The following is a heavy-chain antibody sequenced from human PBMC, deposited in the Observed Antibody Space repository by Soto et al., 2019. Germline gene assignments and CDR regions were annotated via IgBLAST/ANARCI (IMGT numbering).Heavy chain of an antibody. J-gene: IGHJ4*02. CDR2: ISGSGAST. CDR1: GFTFNKYA. CDR3: AKTHGVLTVIHSFDH. V-gene: IGHV3-23*01. D-gene: IGHD2-21*02. Sequence: PGDALTISCVASGFTFNKYALAWVRQAPGKGLEWVSAISGSGASTYDADSVKGRFTISRDNSNNTLYLQMNSLRAEDTAVYYCAKTHGVLTVIHSFDHLGQG.